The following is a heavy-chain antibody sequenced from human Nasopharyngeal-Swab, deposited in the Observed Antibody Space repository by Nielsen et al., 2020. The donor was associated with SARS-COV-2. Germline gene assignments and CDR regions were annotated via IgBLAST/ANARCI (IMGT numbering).Heavy chain of an antibody. D-gene: IGHD1-26*01. Sequence: GESLKISCAASGFNFSIYGRHWVRQAPGKGLEWVAVIWYDGSNKYYADSVKGRFTISRDNSKNTLYLQMNSLRAEDTAVYYCARENSGSGEDFDYWGQGTLVTVSS. CDR2: IWYDGSNK. CDR1: GFNFSIYG. V-gene: IGHV3-33*01. J-gene: IGHJ4*02. CDR3: ARENSGSGEDFDY.